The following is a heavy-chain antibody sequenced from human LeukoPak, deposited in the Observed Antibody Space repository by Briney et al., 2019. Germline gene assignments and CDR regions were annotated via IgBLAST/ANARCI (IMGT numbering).Heavy chain of an antibody. V-gene: IGHV3-30-3*01. CDR2: ISYDGSNK. CDR1: GFTFSSSA. CDR3: ARATYYDNSDYYRYHTYFDY. Sequence: GGSLRLSCAASGFTFSSSAMHWVRQAPGKGLEWVAVISYDGSNKYFADSVKGRLSISRGNSKNTLYLQMNSLRTEDTAVYYCARATYYDNSDYYRYHTYFDYWGQGTLVTVSS. J-gene: IGHJ4*02. D-gene: IGHD3-22*01.